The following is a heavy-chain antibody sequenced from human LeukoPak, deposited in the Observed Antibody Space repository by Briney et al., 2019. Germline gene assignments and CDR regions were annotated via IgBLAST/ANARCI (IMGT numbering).Heavy chain of an antibody. Sequence: ASVKVSCKVSGYTLTELSMHWVRQAPGKGLEWMGGFDPEDGETIYAQKFQGRVTMTEDTSTDTAYMELNSLRSEDTAVYYCATQYCSSTSCFNWFDPWGQGTLVTVSS. J-gene: IGHJ5*02. V-gene: IGHV1-24*01. D-gene: IGHD2-2*01. CDR2: FDPEDGET. CDR1: GYTLTELS. CDR3: ATQYCSSTSCFNWFDP.